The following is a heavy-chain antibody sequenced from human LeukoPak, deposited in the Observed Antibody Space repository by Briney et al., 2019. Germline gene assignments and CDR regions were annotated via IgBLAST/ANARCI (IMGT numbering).Heavy chain of an antibody. Sequence: GGSLRLSCAASGFIFGGYWMNWVRQTPGKGLEWVAIIKQDGSEKFYVDSVKGRFIISRDNAKNSLSLQMNSVRAEDTGVYYCVTGRGDLWGQGTQVTVSS. V-gene: IGHV3-7*01. CDR2: IKQDGSEK. CDR1: GFIFGGYW. J-gene: IGHJ5*02. CDR3: VTGRGDL.